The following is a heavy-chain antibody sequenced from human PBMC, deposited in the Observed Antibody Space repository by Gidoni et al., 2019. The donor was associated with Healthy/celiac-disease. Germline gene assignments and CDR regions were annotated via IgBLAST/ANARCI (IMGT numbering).Heavy chain of an antibody. D-gene: IGHD3-9*01. V-gene: IGHV3-23*01. Sequence: EVQLLESGGGLVQPGGSLRLSCAASGFTFSSYAMSWVRQAPGKGLEWVSAISGSGGSTYYADSVKGRFTISRDNSKNTLYLQMNSLRAEDTAVYYCAKSQGLYFDPTEGAFDIWGQGTMVTVSS. J-gene: IGHJ3*02. CDR3: AKSQGLYFDPTEGAFDI. CDR2: ISGSGGST. CDR1: GFTFSSYA.